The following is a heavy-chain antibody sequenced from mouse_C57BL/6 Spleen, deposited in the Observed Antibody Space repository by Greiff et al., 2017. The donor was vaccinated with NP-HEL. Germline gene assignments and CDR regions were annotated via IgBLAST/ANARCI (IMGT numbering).Heavy chain of an antibody. J-gene: IGHJ4*01. V-gene: IGHV1-80*01. Sequence: QVQLQQSGAELVKPGASVKISCKASGYAFSSYWMNWVKQRPGKGLEWIGQIYPGDGDTNYNGKFKGKATLTADKSSSTAYMQLSSLTSEDSAVYFCARWLFLYAMDYWGQGTSVTVSS. CDR2: IYPGDGDT. CDR1: GYAFSSYW. CDR3: ARWLFLYAMDY. D-gene: IGHD2-2*01.